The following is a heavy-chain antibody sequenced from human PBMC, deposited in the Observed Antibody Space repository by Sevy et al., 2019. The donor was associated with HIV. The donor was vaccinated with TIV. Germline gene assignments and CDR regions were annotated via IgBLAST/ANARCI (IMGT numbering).Heavy chain of an antibody. D-gene: IGHD5-12*01. V-gene: IGHV3-23*01. CDR2: ISASGGST. J-gene: IGHJ5*01. CDR1: ALTFSSYV. Sequence: GGSLRLSCTASALTFSSYVMSWVRQAPGKGLEWVSTISASGGSTYYADSVKGRFTISRDNSNKKGYLQMNSLTAEDTAVYYCAKEEFSGYDFGSWGQGTLVTVSS. CDR3: AKEEFSGYDFGS.